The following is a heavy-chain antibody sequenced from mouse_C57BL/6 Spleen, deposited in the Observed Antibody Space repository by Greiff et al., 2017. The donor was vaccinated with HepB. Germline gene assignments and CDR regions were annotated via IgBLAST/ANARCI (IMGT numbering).Heavy chain of an antibody. CDR1: GYTFTSYW. CDR2: IYPGSGST. J-gene: IGHJ4*01. V-gene: IGHV1-55*01. D-gene: IGHD2-1*01. Sequence: QVQLQQPGAELVKPGASVKMSCKASGYTFTSYWITWVKQRPGQGLEWIGDIYPGSGSTNYNEKFKSNATLTVDTSSSTAYMQLSSLTSDDSAVYYCARRGIYYGNYGAMDYWGQGTSVTVSS. CDR3: ARRGIYYGNYGAMDY.